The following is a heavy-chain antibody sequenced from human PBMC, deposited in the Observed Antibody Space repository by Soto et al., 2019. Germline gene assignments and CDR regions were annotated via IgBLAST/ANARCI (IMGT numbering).Heavy chain of an antibody. CDR3: ARVSTVAGSAEYFQP. D-gene: IGHD6-19*01. Sequence: GXSVKASCNASVYTFTSYYMHWVRQAPGQGLEWMGIINPSGGSTSYAQKFQGRVTMTRDTSTSTVYMELSSLRYEDTAVYYCARVSTVAGSAEYFQPWGQGNLATVSS. CDR2: INPSGGST. CDR1: VYTFTSYY. V-gene: IGHV1-46*01. J-gene: IGHJ1*01.